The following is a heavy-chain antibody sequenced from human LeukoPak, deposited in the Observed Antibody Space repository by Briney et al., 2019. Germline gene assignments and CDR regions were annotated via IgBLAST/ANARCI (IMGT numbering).Heavy chain of an antibody. V-gene: IGHV3-48*03. J-gene: IGHJ6*04. CDR2: ISCSGSTI. Sequence: GGSLRLSCAASGFPFCSYEMNWVRQAPGKGLEWVSYISCSGSTIYYADSVKGRFTISRDNAKNSLYLQMNSLRAEDTAVYYCAVLGSIMIGGVWGKGATVTISS. CDR3: AVLGSIMIGGV. D-gene: IGHD3-16*01. CDR1: GFPFCSYE.